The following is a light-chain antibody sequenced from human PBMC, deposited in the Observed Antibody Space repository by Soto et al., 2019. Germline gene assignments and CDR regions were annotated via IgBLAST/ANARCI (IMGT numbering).Light chain of an antibody. CDR1: QSVSSY. J-gene: IGKJ5*01. CDR2: DAS. V-gene: IGKV3-11*01. CDR3: QQRSNWPLT. Sequence: IVLTQAPSHLSLAPGERATPPCTASQSVSSYLAWYQQKPGQAPRLLIYDASNRATGIPARFSGSGSGTDVTLTISSLEPEDFAVYYCQQRSNWPLTFGQGTRLEIK.